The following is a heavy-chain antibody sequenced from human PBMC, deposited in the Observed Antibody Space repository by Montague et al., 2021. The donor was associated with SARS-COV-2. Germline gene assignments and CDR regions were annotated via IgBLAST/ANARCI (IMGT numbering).Heavy chain of an antibody. CDR1: GYSISSGYY. D-gene: IGHD2-15*01. V-gene: IGHV4-38-2*02. J-gene: IGHJ5*02. CDR2: IYHSGST. Sequence: SETLSLTCTVSGYSISSGYYWGWIRQPPGKGLEWIGGIYHSGSTYYNPSLKSRVTISVDTSKNQFSLKLSSVTAADTAVYYCARGRSYCSGGSCYSGWFDPWGQGTLVTVSS. CDR3: ARGRSYCSGGSCYSGWFDP.